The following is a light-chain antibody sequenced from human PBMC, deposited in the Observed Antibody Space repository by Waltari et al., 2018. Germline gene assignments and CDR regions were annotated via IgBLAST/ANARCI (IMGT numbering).Light chain of an antibody. Sequence: EIVMTQSPGTLSLSPGERATLSCRASQTVLNSYLAWYQQKPGQAPRLLLYATSTRAPGIPDRFSGSESGADFILTISRLEPEDFAVYFCQHYASSLYTFGQGTKLEIK. V-gene: IGKV3-20*01. CDR1: QTVLNSY. CDR2: ATS. J-gene: IGKJ2*01. CDR3: QHYASSLYT.